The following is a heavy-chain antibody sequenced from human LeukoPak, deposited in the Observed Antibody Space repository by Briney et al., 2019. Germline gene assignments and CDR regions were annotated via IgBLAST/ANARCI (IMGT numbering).Heavy chain of an antibody. V-gene: IGHV3-7*01. J-gene: IGHJ6*02. Sequence: GGSLRLSCAASGFTFSSYWMTWVRQAPGKGLEWVANIKQDGSEKYYVDSVKGRFTISRDNAKNSLYLQMDSLRAEDTAVYYCARDAGDPLYYYYYYGMDVWGQGTTVTVSS. CDR1: GFTFSSYW. CDR2: IKQDGSEK. D-gene: IGHD1-14*01. CDR3: ARDAGDPLYYYYYYGMDV.